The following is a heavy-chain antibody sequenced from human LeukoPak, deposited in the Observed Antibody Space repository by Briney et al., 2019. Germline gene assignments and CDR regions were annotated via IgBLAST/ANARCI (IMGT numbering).Heavy chain of an antibody. CDR2: ISSDGSNK. Sequence: GGSLRLSCAASTFTFSSYAMHWVRQAPGKGLEWVTVISSDGSNKYYADSVKGRFTISRDNSKNTLHLQMNSLIAEDTAVYYCARGPSARFFGVAKGAFDIWGQGTMVTVSS. V-gene: IGHV3-30*04. D-gene: IGHD3-3*01. CDR3: ARGPSARFFGVAKGAFDI. J-gene: IGHJ3*02. CDR1: TFTFSSYA.